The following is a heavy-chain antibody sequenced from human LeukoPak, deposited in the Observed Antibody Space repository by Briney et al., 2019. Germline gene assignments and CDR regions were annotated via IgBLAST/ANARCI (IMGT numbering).Heavy chain of an antibody. V-gene: IGHV4-38-2*01. CDR3: ATITISGNVWSFSDLRIDF. CDR1: GYSISSGYY. CDR2: MYHSGST. D-gene: IGHD6-19*01. J-gene: IGHJ4*02. Sequence: SETLSLTCAVSGYSISSGYYWGWIRQPPGKGLEWIGSMYHSGSTYYNPSLKSRVSISLDTSKNQVSLNLTSLTAAGTAVYYCATITISGNVWSFSDLRIDFWGQGTLVTVSS.